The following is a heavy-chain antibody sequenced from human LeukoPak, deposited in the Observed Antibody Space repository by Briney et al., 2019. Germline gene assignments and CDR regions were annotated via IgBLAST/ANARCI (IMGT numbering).Heavy chain of an antibody. V-gene: IGHV1-69*04. CDR2: IIPILGIA. CDR1: GGTFSSYA. Sequence: ASVKVSCKACGGTFSSYAISWVRQAPGQGLEWMGRIIPILGIANYAQKFQGRVTITADKSTSTAYMELSSLRSEDTAVYYCARYSSSWYLGDWGQGTLVTVSS. CDR3: ARYSSSWYLGD. J-gene: IGHJ4*02. D-gene: IGHD6-13*01.